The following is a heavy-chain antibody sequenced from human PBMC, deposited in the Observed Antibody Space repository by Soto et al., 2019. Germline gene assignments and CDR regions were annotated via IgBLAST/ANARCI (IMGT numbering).Heavy chain of an antibody. J-gene: IGHJ4*02. CDR3: AHRFDWYYFNY. D-gene: IGHD3-9*01. Sequence: TLSLTCAVSGDSISSYYCMWIRQPPGKALEWLALIYWDDDKRYSPSLKSRLTITKDTSKNRVVLTMTNVDPVDTATYFCAHRFDWYYFNYWGQGTLVTVSS. CDR2: IYWDDDK. CDR1: GDSISSYYC. V-gene: IGHV2-5*08.